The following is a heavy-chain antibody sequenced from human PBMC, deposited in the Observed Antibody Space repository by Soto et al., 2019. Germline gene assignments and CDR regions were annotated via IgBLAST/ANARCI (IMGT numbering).Heavy chain of an antibody. V-gene: IGHV4-59*01. CDR2: IYYSGST. CDR1: GGSISSYY. J-gene: IGHJ4*02. Sequence: SETLSLTCTVSGGSISSYYWSWIRQPPGKGLEWIGYIYYSGSTNYNPSLKSRVTISVDTSKNRFSLKLSSVTAADTAVYYCARRGYSYGFPSTHFDYWGQGTLVTVSS. CDR3: ARRGYSYGFPSTHFDY. D-gene: IGHD5-18*01.